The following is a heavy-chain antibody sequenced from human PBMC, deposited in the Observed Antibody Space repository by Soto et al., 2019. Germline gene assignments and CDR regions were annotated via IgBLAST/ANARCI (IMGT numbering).Heavy chain of an antibody. J-gene: IGHJ6*02. V-gene: IGHV1-69*13. Sequence: SVKVSCKASGGTFSSYAISWVRQAPVQGLEWMGGIIPIFGTANYAQKFQGRVTITADESTSTAYMELSSLRSEDTAVYYCASAQVVPYYYYGMDVWGQGTTVTVSS. CDR1: GGTFSSYA. D-gene: IGHD2-2*01. CDR2: IIPIFGTA. CDR3: ASAQVVPYYYYGMDV.